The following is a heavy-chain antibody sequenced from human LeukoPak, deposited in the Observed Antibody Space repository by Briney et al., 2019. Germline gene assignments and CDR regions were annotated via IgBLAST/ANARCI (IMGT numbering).Heavy chain of an antibody. CDR1: GGSLSSYY. D-gene: IGHD4-17*01. J-gene: IGHJ5*01. CDR3: ARRTPVTPNSFDS. V-gene: IGHV4-59*08. CDR2: VYYSGNT. Sequence: SETLSLACTVSGGSLSSYYWSWLRQPPGKGLAGIGYVYYSGNTNYNPSLKSRVTISLDTSKNQFSLKMTSVTAADTAVYYCARRTPVTPNSFDSWGQGTLVTVSS.